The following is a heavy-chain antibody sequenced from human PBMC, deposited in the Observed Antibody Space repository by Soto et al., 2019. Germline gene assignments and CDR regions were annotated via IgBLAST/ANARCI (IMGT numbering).Heavy chain of an antibody. J-gene: IGHJ4*02. CDR2: INAGNGDT. CDR3: TRDPATYSSGYDY. V-gene: IGHV1-3*01. Sequence: ASVKVSCKASGYTFTSYAIHWVRQAPGQRLEWMGWINAGNGDTKFSQKLQGRVTITRDTSATTAYVELSSLTSEDTALYYCTRDPATYSSGYDYWGQGTPVTVSS. D-gene: IGHD6-19*01. CDR1: GYTFTSYA.